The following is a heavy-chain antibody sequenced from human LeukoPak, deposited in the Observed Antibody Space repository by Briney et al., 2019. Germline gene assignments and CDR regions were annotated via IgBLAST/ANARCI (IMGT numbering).Heavy chain of an antibody. V-gene: IGHV3-21*01. D-gene: IGHD3-10*01. J-gene: IGHJ4*02. CDR1: GFTFGSYS. Sequence: GGSLRLSCAASGFTFGSYSMNWVRQAPGKGLEWVSSISSGSSYSYYADSVRGRFTLSRDNAKDSLYLQMNTLRAEDTAVYYCARDQPYCSDSGSFVPLHYWGQGTLVTVSS. CDR3: ARDQPYCSDSGSFVPLHY. CDR2: ISSGSSYS.